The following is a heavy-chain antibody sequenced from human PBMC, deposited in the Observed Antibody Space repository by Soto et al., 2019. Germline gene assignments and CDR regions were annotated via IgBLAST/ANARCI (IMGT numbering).Heavy chain of an antibody. CDR1: GGSISSGGYS. CDR2: INHSGST. Sequence: SETLSLTCAVSGGSISSGGYSWSWIRQPPGKGLEWIGEINHSGSTNYNPSLKSRVTISVDTSKNQFSLKLISVTAADTAVYYCARNENKDILTGYYYYGMDVWGQGTTVTVSS. D-gene: IGHD3-9*01. CDR3: ARNENKDILTGYYYYGMDV. V-gene: IGHV4-30-2*01. J-gene: IGHJ6*02.